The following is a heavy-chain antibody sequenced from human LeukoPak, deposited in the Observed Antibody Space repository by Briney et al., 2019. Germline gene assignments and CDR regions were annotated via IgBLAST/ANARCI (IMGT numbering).Heavy chain of an antibody. Sequence: GGSLRLSCAASGFTFSDYYMSWIRQAPGKGLEWVSYISSSSSYTNYADSVKGRFTISRDNAKNSLCLQMNSLRAEDTAVYYCARLLRPAASFDYWGQGTLVTVSS. CDR2: ISSSSSYT. CDR3: ARLLRPAASFDY. V-gene: IGHV3-11*03. CDR1: GFTFSDYY. J-gene: IGHJ4*02. D-gene: IGHD2-2*01.